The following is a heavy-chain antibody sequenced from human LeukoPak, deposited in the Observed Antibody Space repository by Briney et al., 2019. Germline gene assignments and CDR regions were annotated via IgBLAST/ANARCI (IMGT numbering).Heavy chain of an antibody. J-gene: IGHJ5*02. CDR2: IYYSGST. Sequence: SETLSLTCTVSGGSISSYYWSWIRQPPGKGLEWIGYIYYSGSTNYNPSLKSRVTTSVDTSKNQFSLKLSSVTAADTAVYYCARASSTHDYNWFDPWGQGTLVTVSS. V-gene: IGHV4-59*01. CDR3: ARASSTHDYNWFDP. D-gene: IGHD6-13*01. CDR1: GGSISSYY.